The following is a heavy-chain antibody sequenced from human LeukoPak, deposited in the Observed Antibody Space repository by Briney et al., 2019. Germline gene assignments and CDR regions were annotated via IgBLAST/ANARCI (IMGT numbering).Heavy chain of an antibody. Sequence: GGSLRLSCTTSGFTFGDNAMSWVRQAPGKGLEWVGFIRSQGHGGTTEYAASVKDRFTISRDDSKSIAYLQVNSLTADDTAVYYCIREFYFDYWGQGTLVTVSP. J-gene: IGHJ4*02. CDR3: IREFYFDY. V-gene: IGHV3-49*04. CDR2: IRSQGHGGTT. CDR1: GFTFGDNA.